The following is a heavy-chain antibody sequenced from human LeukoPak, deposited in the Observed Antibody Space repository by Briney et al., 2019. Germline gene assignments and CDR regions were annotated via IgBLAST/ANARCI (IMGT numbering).Heavy chain of an antibody. CDR2: LYTSGST. J-gene: IGHJ6*02. D-gene: IGHD1/OR15-1a*01. V-gene: IGHV4-4*07. CDR1: GGSISSYY. Sequence: PSETLSLTCTVSGGSISSYYWSWIRQPAGKGLEWIGRLYTSGSTNYNPSLKSRVTISVDTSKNQFSLKLSSVTAADTAVYYCARRNWNRYYYGMDVWGQGTTVTVSS. CDR3: ARRNWNRYYYGMDV.